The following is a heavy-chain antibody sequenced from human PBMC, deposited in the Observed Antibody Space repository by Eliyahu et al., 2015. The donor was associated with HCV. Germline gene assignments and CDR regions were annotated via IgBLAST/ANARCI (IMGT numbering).Heavy chain of an antibody. CDR3: TKGSAVIRGVIFDP. Sequence: EGQLVESGGGLVQPGRSLRLSCVGSGFTXFRDYGLNWVRPGPGGGAGGVGFIRSRAYGETSDYAASVRGRFFLSRDDSNSTVYLQMNNLKTEDTAVYYCTKGSAVIRGVIFDPWGQGTQVTVSS. J-gene: IGHJ5*02. D-gene: IGHD3-10*01. CDR1: GFTXFRDYG. V-gene: IGHV3-49*04. CDR2: IRSRAYGETS.